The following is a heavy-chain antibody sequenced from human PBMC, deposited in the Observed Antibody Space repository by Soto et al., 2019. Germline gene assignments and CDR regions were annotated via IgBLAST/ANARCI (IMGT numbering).Heavy chain of an antibody. J-gene: IGHJ4*02. V-gene: IGHV4-34*01. D-gene: IGHD3-9*01. CDR2: VSHSGST. CDR1: GGSFSGYS. Sequence: SETLSLTCAVYGGSFSGYSWSWIRQPPGKGLEWIGEVSHSGSTKYNPSLKSRVTISVDTSKNQFSLKLTSVTAADTAFYYCARGDILTGSQYWCQGALVTVSS. CDR3: ARGDILTGSQY.